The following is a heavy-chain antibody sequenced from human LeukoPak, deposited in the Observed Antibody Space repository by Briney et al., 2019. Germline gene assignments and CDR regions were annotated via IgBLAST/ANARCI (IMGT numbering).Heavy chain of an antibody. CDR3: ARESSAAPDY. Sequence: GGSLRLSCAASGFTFSSYSMNWVRQAPGKGLEWVSYISSSSSTMYYADSVKGRFTISRDNAKNSLYLQMNSLRAEDTAVYYCARESSAAPDYWGQGTLVTVSS. V-gene: IGHV3-48*01. CDR1: GFTFSSYS. J-gene: IGHJ4*02. CDR2: ISSSSSTM. D-gene: IGHD6-13*01.